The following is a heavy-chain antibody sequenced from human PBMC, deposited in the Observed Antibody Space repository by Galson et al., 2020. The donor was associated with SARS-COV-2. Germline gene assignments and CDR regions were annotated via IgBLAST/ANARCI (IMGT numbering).Heavy chain of an antibody. V-gene: IGHV3-11*01. D-gene: IGHD6-19*01. CDR3: ARWSRAVAGTVGSGAFDI. CDR2: ISSSGSTI. CDR1: GFTFSDYY. Sequence: GGSLRLSCAASGFTFSDYYMSWIRQAPGKGLEWVSYISSSGSTIYYADSVKGRFTISRDNAKNSLYLQMNSLRAEDTAVYYCARWSRAVAGTVGSGAFDIWGQGTMVTVSS. J-gene: IGHJ3*02.